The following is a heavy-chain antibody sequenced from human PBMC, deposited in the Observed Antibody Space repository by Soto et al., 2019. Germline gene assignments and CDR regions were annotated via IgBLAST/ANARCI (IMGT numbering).Heavy chain of an antibody. J-gene: IGHJ4*02. D-gene: IGHD3-3*01. CDR1: GFSLSNARMG. CDR2: IFSNDEK. V-gene: IGHV2-26*01. Sequence: QVTLKESGPVLVKPTETLTLTCTVSGFSLSNARMGVSWIRQPPGKALEWLAHIFSNDEKSYSTSLKSRLTIPKDYSKSQVVLTMTNMDPVDTATYYCARIRKLTYYDFWSGYYDFDYWGQGTLVTVSS. CDR3: ARIRKLTYYDFWSGYYDFDY.